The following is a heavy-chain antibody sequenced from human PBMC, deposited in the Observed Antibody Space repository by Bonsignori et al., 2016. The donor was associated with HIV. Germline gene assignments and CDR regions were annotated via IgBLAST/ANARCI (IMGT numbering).Heavy chain of an antibody. V-gene: IGHV1-69*06. Sequence: WVRQAPGQGLEWMGGLVPILATPNYSQDFQDRVTITADKSTNTVYMELVTLTSEDTAVYYCARDYRVGGTARVRFDLWGQGTLVTVSS. CDR2: LVPILATP. J-gene: IGHJ5*02. D-gene: IGHD1-26*01. CDR3: ARDYRVGGTARVRFDL.